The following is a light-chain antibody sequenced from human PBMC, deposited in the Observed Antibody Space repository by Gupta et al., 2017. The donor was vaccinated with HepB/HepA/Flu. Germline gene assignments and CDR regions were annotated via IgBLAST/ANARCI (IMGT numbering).Light chain of an antibody. J-gene: IGKJ5*01. CDR3: QWLNSYPKT. Sequence: DIHLTQSPSLLSASVGDRVTITCRASQGISNFLAWYQQKPGKAPKLLIYTASTLQSGVPSRFSGSGSGTEFTLTISSLQPEDFATYYCQWLNSYPKTFGQGTLVEIK. V-gene: IGKV1-9*01. CDR2: TAS. CDR1: QGISNF.